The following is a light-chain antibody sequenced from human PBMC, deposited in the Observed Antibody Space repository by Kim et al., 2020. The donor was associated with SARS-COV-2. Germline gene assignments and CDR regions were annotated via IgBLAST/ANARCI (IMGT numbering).Light chain of an antibody. V-gene: IGLV4-69*01. J-gene: IGLJ2*01. CDR1: SGHSSYA. CDR2: LNSDGSH. CDR3: QTWGTGHVV. Sequence: SVKLTCTLSSGHSSYAIAWHQQQPEKSPRYLMKLNSDGSHSKGDGIPDRFSGASSGAERYLTISSLQSEDEADYYCQTWGTGHVVFGGGTQLTVL.